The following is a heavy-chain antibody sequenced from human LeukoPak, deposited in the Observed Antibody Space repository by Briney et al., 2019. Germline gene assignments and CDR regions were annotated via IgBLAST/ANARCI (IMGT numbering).Heavy chain of an antibody. CDR1: GFTFVDYA. V-gene: IGHV3-43D*03. CDR3: VKAPTLTGTAYYFDY. D-gene: IGHD1-1*01. CDR2: INWDGGST. Sequence: GGSLRLSCAASGFTFVDYAMHWVRQAPGKGLEWVSLINWDGGSTYYADSVKGRFTISRDNSKNSLYLEMSSLRAEDTALYYCVKAPTLTGTAYYFDYWGQGTLVTVSS. J-gene: IGHJ4*02.